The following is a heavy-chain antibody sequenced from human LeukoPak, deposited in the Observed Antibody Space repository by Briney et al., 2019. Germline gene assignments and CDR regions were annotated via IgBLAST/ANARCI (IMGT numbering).Heavy chain of an antibody. Sequence: ASVKVSCKVSGYTLTELSMHWVRQAPGKGLEWMGGFDPEDGETIYAQKFQGRVTMTEDTSTDTAYMELSSLRSEDTAVYYCATDRGAAAFNDAFDIWGQGTMVTVSS. CDR1: GYTLTELS. CDR3: ATDRGAAAFNDAFDI. J-gene: IGHJ3*02. V-gene: IGHV1-24*01. D-gene: IGHD6-13*01. CDR2: FDPEDGET.